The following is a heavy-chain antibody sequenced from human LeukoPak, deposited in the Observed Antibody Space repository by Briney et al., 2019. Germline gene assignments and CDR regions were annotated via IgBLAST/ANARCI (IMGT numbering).Heavy chain of an antibody. CDR1: GGSISSYY. J-gene: IGHJ4*02. CDR3: ARDQYYYDSSGYYRFDY. CDR2: IYTSGST. D-gene: IGHD3-22*01. Sequence: ASETLSLTCTVSGGSISSYYWSWIRQPAGKGLEWIGRIYTSGSTNYNPSLKSRVTMSVDTSKNQFSLKLSSVTAADTAVYYCARDQYYYDSSGYYRFDYWGQGTLVTVSS. V-gene: IGHV4-4*07.